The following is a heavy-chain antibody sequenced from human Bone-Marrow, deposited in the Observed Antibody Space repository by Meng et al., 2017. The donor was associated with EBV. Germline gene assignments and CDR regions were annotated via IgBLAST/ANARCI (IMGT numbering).Heavy chain of an antibody. CDR2: INHSGST. CDR3: ARVRSVATITLFDY. CDR1: GGSFSGYY. Sequence: QWQLQQCGAGLLKPSRTLSLTCAVYGGSFSGYYWSWIRQPPGKGLEWIGEINHSGSTNYNPSLKSRVTISVDTSKNQFSLKLSSVTAADTAVYYCARVRSVATITLFDYWGQGTLVTVSS. J-gene: IGHJ4*02. V-gene: IGHV4-34*01. D-gene: IGHD5-24*01.